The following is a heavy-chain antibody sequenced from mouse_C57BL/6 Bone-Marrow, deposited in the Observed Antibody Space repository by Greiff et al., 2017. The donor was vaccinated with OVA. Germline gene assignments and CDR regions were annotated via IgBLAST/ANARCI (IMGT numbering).Heavy chain of an antibody. CDR1: GYAFTNYL. V-gene: IGHV1-54*01. CDR3: ARHFDY. CDR2: INPGSGGT. Sequence: VQLQESGAELVRPGTSVKVSCKASGYAFTNYLIEWVKQRPGQGLEWIGVINPGSGGTNYNEKFKGKATLPADKSSSTAYMQLSSLTSEDSAVYFCARHFDYWGQGTTLTVSA. J-gene: IGHJ2*01.